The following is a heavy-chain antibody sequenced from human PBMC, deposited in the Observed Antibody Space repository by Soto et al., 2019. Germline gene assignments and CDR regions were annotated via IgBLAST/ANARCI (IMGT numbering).Heavy chain of an antibody. CDR3: ARDRRHLIGATGDSYYYYGMDV. J-gene: IGHJ6*02. Sequence: SETLSLTCTVSGGSISSGGYYWSWIRQHPGKGLEWIGYIYYSGSTYYNPSLKSRVTISVDTSKNQFSLKLSSVTAADTAVYYCARDRRHLIGATGDSYYYYGMDVWGQGTTVTVSS. D-gene: IGHD5-12*01. V-gene: IGHV4-31*03. CDR2: IYYSGST. CDR1: GGSISSGGYY.